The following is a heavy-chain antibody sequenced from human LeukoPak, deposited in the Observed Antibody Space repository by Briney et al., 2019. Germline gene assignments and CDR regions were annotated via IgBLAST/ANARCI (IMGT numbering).Heavy chain of an antibody. V-gene: IGHV4-59*01. D-gene: IGHD1-26*01. CDR3: ARDSTSYSGSDHFDY. J-gene: IGHJ4*02. CDR2: IYYSGST. CDR1: GGSISSYY. Sequence: SETLSLTCTVSGGSISSYYWSWIRQPPGKGLEWIGYIYYSGSTNYNPSLKSRVTISVDTSKNQFSLKLSSVTTADTAVYYCARDSTSYSGSDHFDYWGQGTLVTVSS.